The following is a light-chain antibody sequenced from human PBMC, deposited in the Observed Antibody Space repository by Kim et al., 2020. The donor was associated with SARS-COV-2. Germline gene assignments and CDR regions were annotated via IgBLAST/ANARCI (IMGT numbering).Light chain of an antibody. CDR1: SSNIGAGYD. V-gene: IGLV1-40*01. Sequence: QSVLTQPPSVSGAPGQRVTISCTGSSSNIGAGYDVHWYQQLPGTAPKPLIYGNSNRPSGVPDRFSGSKSGTSASLAITGLQAEDEADYYCQSYDSSLSCVVFGGGTQLTVL. J-gene: IGLJ2*01. CDR3: QSYDSSLSCVV. CDR2: GNS.